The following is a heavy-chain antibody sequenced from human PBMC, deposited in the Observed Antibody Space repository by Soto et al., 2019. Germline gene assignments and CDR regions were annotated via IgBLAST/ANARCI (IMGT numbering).Heavy chain of an antibody. CDR1: GDTFNSYV. J-gene: IGHJ4*02. D-gene: IGHD3-16*01. CDR3: ARESLGAKGAEH. V-gene: IGHV1-69*17. Sequence: QVQLVQSGAEVKRPGSSVKVSCESSGDTFNSYVISWVRQAPGQGLEWMGGTIPIIGVTHYAQKFQGRVTISALSSTGTAYMELTNLGFEDTALYYCARESLGAKGAEHWGQGTLVTVSS. CDR2: TIPIIGVT.